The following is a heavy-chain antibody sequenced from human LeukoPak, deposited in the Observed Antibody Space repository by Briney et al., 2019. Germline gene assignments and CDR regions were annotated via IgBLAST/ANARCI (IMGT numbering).Heavy chain of an antibody. CDR3: ARVSLGTGTTAYFYYMDV. CDR2: IYYSGST. Sequence: SESLSLSCTASGGSISSYYWSWIRQPPGKGLEWIGYIYYSGSTNYNPSLQSRVTISVDTSKNQFSLKLSSVTAADTAVYYCARVSLGTGTTAYFYYMDVWGKGTTVSVSS. CDR1: GGSISSYY. D-gene: IGHD3-16*02. J-gene: IGHJ6*03. V-gene: IGHV4-59*01.